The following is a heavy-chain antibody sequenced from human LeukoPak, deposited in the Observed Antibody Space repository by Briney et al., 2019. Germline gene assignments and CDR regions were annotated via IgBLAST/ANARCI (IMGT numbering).Heavy chain of an antibody. CDR1: GYTFTGYY. V-gene: IGHV1-2*02. J-gene: IGHJ3*02. CDR2: INPNRGGT. D-gene: IGHD4-23*01. CDR3: ARDLLEVRVVTTGGDAFDI. Sequence: ASVKVSCKSSGYTFTGYYMHWVRQAPGQGLEWMGWINPNRGGTSYAQKFQGRVTMTRDTSTSTVYMAPSSLRSEDTAVYYCARDLLEVRVVTTGGDAFDIWGQGTMVTVSS.